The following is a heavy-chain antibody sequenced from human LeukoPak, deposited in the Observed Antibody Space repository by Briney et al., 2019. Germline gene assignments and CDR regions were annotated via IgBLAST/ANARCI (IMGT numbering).Heavy chain of an antibody. CDR3: ARSSYGSPFDAFDI. V-gene: IGHV1-2*02. D-gene: IGHD5-18*01. J-gene: IGHJ3*02. CDR2: INPNNGGT. CDR1: GHTLTGYY. Sequence: GASVKVSCKASGHTLTGYYMHWVRQAPGQGLEWMGWINPNNGGTSYAEKFQGRVTMTTDTSTSTAYMELRSLRSDDTAVYYCARSSYGSPFDAFDIWGQGTMVTVSS.